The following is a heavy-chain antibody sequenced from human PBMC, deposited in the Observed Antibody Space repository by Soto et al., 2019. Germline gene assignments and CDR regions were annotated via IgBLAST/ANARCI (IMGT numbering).Heavy chain of an antibody. V-gene: IGHV3-48*01. J-gene: IGHJ3*02. CDR2: ISSSSSTI. CDR3: ARDSSYSSSWYDAFDI. Sequence: PGGSLRLSCAASGFTFSSYSMNWVRQAPGKGLEWVSYISSSSSTIYYADSVKGRFTISRDNAKNSLYLQMNSLRAEDTAVYYCARDSSYSSSWYDAFDIWGQGTMVTVSS. D-gene: IGHD6-13*01. CDR1: GFTFSSYS.